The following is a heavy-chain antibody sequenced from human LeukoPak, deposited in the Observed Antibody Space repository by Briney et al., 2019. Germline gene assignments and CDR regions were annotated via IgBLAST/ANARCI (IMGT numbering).Heavy chain of an antibody. J-gene: IGHJ6*02. CDR2: INPNSGGT. Sequence: ASVKVSCKASGYTFTGYYMHWVRQAPGQGLEWMGWINPNSGGTNYAQKFQGRVTMTRDTSISTAYMELSRLRSDDTAVYYRASPKPYSSHYYGMDVWGQGTTVTVSS. V-gene: IGHV1-2*02. D-gene: IGHD6-19*01. CDR3: ASPKPYSSHYYGMDV. CDR1: GYTFTGYY.